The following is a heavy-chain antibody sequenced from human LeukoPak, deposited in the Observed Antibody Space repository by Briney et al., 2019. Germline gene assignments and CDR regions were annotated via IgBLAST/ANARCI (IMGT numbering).Heavy chain of an antibody. CDR2: IYHSGST. V-gene: IGHV4-38-2*01. CDR3: ARLHSTSHFDY. D-gene: IGHD2-2*01. CDR1: GHSISSGYY. J-gene: IGHJ4*02. Sequence: SETLSLTCAVSGHSISSGYYWGWTRQPPGKGLEWIGSIYHSGSTYYNPSLKSRVTISVDTSKNQFSLKLSSVTAADTAVYYCARLHSTSHFDYWGQGTLVTVSS.